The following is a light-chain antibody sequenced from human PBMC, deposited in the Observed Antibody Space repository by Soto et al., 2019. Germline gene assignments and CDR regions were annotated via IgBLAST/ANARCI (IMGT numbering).Light chain of an antibody. V-gene: IGKV3-20*01. CDR2: DAS. Sequence: EIVLTQSPATLSLSPVERATLSCRASQSVSNNYLAWYQQKPGQAPRLLIYDASNRATGIPARFSGSGSGTDFTLTISSLEPEDFAVYYCQQYGSSPRTFGQGTKVDIK. J-gene: IGKJ1*01. CDR1: QSVSNNY. CDR3: QQYGSSPRT.